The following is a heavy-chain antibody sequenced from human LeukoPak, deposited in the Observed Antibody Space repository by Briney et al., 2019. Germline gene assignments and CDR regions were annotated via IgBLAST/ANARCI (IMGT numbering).Heavy chain of an antibody. CDR2: IHYNGST. D-gene: IGHD3-10*01. Sequence: SETLSLTCTVSGASISSGDYYWSWIRQPPGKGLEYLGYIHYNGSTYYNPSLKSRVTISVDTSKNQFSLTLSSVTAADTAVYYCARDQEDSGTDYWGQGTLVTVSS. J-gene: IGHJ4*02. CDR3: ARDQEDSGTDY. CDR1: GASISSGDYY. V-gene: IGHV4-30-4*01.